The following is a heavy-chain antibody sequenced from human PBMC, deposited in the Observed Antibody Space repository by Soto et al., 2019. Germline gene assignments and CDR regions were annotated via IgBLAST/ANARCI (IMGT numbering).Heavy chain of an antibody. V-gene: IGHV3-23*01. J-gene: IGHJ4*02. CDR2: ISGGGGST. CDR3: ARPSILAAGIY. Sequence: EVQLLESGGGLVQPGGSLRLSCAASGFTFSNYAINWVRQAPGKGLEWVATISGGGGSTYYADSVKGRVTISRDNSKNTLFLQMNSLRADDTAVYYCARPSILAAGIYWGQGTLVTVSS. D-gene: IGHD6-13*01. CDR1: GFTFSNYA.